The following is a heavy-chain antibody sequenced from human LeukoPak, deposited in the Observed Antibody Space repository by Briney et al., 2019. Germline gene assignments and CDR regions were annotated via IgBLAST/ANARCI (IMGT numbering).Heavy chain of an antibody. J-gene: IGHJ6*02. CDR3: AYSSSWYGYYYYGMDV. CDR2: TYYRSKWYN. D-gene: IGHD6-13*01. CDR1: GDRVSSNSAA. V-gene: IGHV6-1*01. Sequence: SQTLSLTCAISGDRVSSNSAAWNWIRQSPSRGLEWLGRTYYRSKWYNDYAVSVKSRITINPDTSKDQFSLQLNSVTPEDTAVYYCAYSSSWYGYYYYGMDVWGQGTTVTVSS.